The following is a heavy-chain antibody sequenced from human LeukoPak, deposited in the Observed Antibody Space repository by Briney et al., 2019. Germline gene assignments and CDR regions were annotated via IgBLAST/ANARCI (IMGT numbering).Heavy chain of an antibody. V-gene: IGHV1-18*01. CDR1: GYTFTSYG. CDR2: ISAYNGNT. J-gene: IGHJ6*02. D-gene: IGHD3-9*01. CDR3: ARNRLVIIALYYYYYGMDV. Sequence: ASVKVSCKASGYTFTSYGISWVRQAPGQGLEWMGWISAYNGNTNYAQKLQGRVTMTTDTSTSTAYMELRSLRSDDTAVYYCARNRLVIIALYYYYYGMDVWGQGTTVTVSS.